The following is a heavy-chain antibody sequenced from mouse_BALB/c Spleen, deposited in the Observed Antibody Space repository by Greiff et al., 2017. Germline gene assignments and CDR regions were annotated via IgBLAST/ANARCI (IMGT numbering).Heavy chain of an antibody. D-gene: IGHD2-3*01. CDR2: IYPGNSDT. CDR1: GYTFTSYW. J-gene: IGHJ1*01. Sequence: VQLQQSGTVLVRPGASVKMSCKASGYTFTSYWMHWVKQRPGQGLEWIGAIYPGNSDTSYNQKFKGKAKLTAVTSTSTAYMELSSLTNEDSAVYYCTRKGYDGYGNFDVWGAGTTVTVSS. CDR3: TRKGYDGYGNFDV. V-gene: IGHV1-5*01.